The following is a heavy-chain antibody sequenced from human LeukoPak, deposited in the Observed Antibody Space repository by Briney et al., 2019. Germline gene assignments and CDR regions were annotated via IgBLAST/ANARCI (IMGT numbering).Heavy chain of an antibody. CDR2: ISYDGGNT. CDR3: ARDRLWFGESSWAFDI. Sequence: GRSLRLSCAASGFTFSSNAIHWVRQAPGKGLEWVAEISYDGGNTYYADSVKGRFTISRDNSKNTLYLQMNSLRAEDTAVYYCARDRLWFGESSWAFDIWGQGTMVTVSS. D-gene: IGHD3-10*01. V-gene: IGHV3-30-3*01. J-gene: IGHJ3*02. CDR1: GFTFSSNA.